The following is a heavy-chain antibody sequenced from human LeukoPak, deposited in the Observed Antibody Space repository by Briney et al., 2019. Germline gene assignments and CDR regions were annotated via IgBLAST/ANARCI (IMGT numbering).Heavy chain of an antibody. CDR2: FYASGTT. D-gene: IGHD1-1*01. V-gene: IGHV4-59*10. Sequence: PSATLSLTCNVFGVSISNYFWSWLRQPAGKGLEWIGRFYASGTTYYNPSLKSRVTISVGTSKNQFSLTLNSVTAADTAVYFCARFKQLGRSFDSWGLGSLVTVSS. J-gene: IGHJ4*02. CDR3: ARFKQLGRSFDS. CDR1: GVSISNYF.